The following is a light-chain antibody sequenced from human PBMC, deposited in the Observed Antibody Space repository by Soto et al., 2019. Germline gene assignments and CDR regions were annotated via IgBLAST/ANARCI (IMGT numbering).Light chain of an antibody. J-gene: IGKJ4*01. V-gene: IGKV1-27*01. CDR3: QKCKVAPFT. CDR2: AAS. CDR1: QDIANF. Sequence: ILMTQSPSSLSAFVGDRVTITCRASQDIANFLAWYQQKPGKVPKLLIYAASTLQSGVPSRFSGSGAGTDFTLTIRSLQPEDVATYYCQKCKVAPFTFGGGTKVDIK.